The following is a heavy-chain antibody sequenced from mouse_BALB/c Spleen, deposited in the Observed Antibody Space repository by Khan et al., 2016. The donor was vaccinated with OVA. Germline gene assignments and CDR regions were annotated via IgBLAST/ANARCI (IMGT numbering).Heavy chain of an antibody. Sequence: EVELVESGPGLVKPSQSLSLTCTVTGYSITSDYAWDWIRQFPGNKLEWMGYISYGGTTSYNPSLKSRISITRDTSKNQFFLQLTSVTTADTATYYCARNDYYGYAVDYWGQGTSVTVSS. CDR1: GYSITSDYA. CDR3: ARNDYYGYAVDY. D-gene: IGHD1-1*01. CDR2: ISYGGTT. V-gene: IGHV3-2*02. J-gene: IGHJ4*01.